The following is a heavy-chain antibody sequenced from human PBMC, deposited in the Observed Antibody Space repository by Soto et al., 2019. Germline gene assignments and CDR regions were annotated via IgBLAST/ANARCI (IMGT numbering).Heavy chain of an antibody. V-gene: IGHV1-2*02. CDR1: GYTFTSYY. CDR2: INPNSGDT. D-gene: IGHD2-21*02. CDR3: ARQLAYCGGDCCTEHVDY. J-gene: IGHJ4*02. Sequence: QAQLVQSGAEVKKPGASVKVSCEASGYTFTSYYMHWVRQAPGQGLEWMGWINPNSGDTKYAQKSRGMDTMNRKPSITTAYMEVKMLTSDDTAVYYCARQLAYCGGDCCTEHVDYWGQGPLVTVSS.